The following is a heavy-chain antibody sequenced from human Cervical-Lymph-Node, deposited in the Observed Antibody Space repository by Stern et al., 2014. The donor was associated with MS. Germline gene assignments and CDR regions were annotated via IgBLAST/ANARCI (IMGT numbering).Heavy chain of an antibody. Sequence: EVQLVESGGGLAQPGGSLRLSCAASGLTVSSNYMTWVRQAPGKGLEWVSLIYAGSITHYADSVKGRFTISRDNSENILYLQMNSLRVEDTAVYYCTREMAARRFDPSGQGTLVIVSS. V-gene: IGHV3-66*01. CDR2: IYAGSIT. D-gene: IGHD6-6*01. CDR1: GLTVSSNY. CDR3: TREMAARRFDP. J-gene: IGHJ5*02.